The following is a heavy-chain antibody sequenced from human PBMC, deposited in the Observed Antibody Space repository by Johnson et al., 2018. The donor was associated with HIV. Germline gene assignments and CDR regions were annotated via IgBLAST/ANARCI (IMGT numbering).Heavy chain of an antibody. Sequence: QLVESGGGLVQPGGSLRLYCAASGFTFDDYAMHWVRQAPGKGLEWVSGISWNSGSIGYADSVKGRFTISRDNAKNSLYLQMNSLRAEDTAVYYCAGDRDEGWLLQPPRGAFEIWGQGTMVTVSS. D-gene: IGHD3-22*01. CDR2: ISWNSGSI. CDR1: GFTFDDYA. V-gene: IGHV3-9*01. CDR3: AGDRDEGWLLQPPRGAFEI. J-gene: IGHJ3*02.